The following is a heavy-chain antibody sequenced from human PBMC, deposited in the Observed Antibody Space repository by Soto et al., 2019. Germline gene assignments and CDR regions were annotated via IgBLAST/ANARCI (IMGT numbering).Heavy chain of an antibody. D-gene: IGHD3-10*01. V-gene: IGHV3-30*18. Sequence: GGSLRLSCAASGFTFSSYGMHWVHQAPGKGLEWVAVISYDGSNKYYADSVKGRFTISRDNSKNTLYLQMNSLRAEDTAVYYCAKDRARVTMVRGVQPYYFDYWGQGTLVTVTS. CDR2: ISYDGSNK. CDR1: GFTFSSYG. CDR3: AKDRARVTMVRGVQPYYFDY. J-gene: IGHJ4*02.